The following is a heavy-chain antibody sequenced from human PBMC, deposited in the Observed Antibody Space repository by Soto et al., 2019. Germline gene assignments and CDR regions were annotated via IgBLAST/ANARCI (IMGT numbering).Heavy chain of an antibody. CDR3: ARDQGYCHY. CDR1: GFTVSSNY. Sequence: EVQLVESGGGLVQPGGSLRLSCAASGFTVSSNYMTWVRQAPGKGLEWVSVIFSGGSTSYADSVKGRFTITRDNSTNTRYLQRTSLRAEDTAVYYCARDQGYCHYGGQGTLVPASS. V-gene: IGHV3-66*01. D-gene: IGHD2-15*01. J-gene: IGHJ4*02. CDR2: IFSGGST.